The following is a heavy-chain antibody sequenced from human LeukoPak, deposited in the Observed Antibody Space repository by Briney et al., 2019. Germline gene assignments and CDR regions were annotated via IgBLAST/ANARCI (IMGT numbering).Heavy chain of an antibody. V-gene: IGHV4-31*03. CDR3: ARVPASSGYLSYYYGMDV. Sequence: SETLSLTCSVSGGSISSGGYYWSWIRQHPGKGLEWIGYVYYSGSTYYNPSLKSRVTISVDTSKNQFSLKLSSVTAADTAVYYCARVPASSGYLSYYYGMDVWGQGTTVTVSS. J-gene: IGHJ6*02. CDR2: VYYSGST. D-gene: IGHD3-22*01. CDR1: GGSISSGGYY.